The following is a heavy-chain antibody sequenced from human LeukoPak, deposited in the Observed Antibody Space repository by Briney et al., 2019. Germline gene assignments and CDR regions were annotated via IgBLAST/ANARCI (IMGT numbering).Heavy chain of an antibody. Sequence: GGSLRLSCAASGFSVSGNYMSWVRQAPGKGLDCVAVIYSGGVTYYADSVKGRFTISRDKSKNTVYLQMNSLRAEDTAVYYCARDWDDGRAERPAWGQGTLVTVSS. V-gene: IGHV3-53*01. D-gene: IGHD3-22*01. CDR2: IYSGGVT. CDR1: GFSVSGNY. J-gene: IGHJ5*02. CDR3: ARDWDDGRAERPA.